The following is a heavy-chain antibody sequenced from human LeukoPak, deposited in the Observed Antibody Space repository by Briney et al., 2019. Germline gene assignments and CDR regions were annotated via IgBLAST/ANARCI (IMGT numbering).Heavy chain of an antibody. D-gene: IGHD5-12*01. V-gene: IGHV3-23*01. J-gene: IGHJ4*02. Sequence: GGSLRLSCEASGFTFSTYAMSWVRQAPGKGLEWVSGISGRGDATSYADTVKGRFTISRDNSNSTLYVQMNSLRAEDTALYYCAKSSAVATFYFDSWGQGALVTVSS. CDR1: GFTFSTYA. CDR3: AKSSAVATFYFDS. CDR2: ISGRGDAT.